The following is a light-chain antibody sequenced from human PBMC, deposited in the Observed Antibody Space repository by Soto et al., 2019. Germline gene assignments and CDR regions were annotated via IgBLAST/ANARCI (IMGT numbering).Light chain of an antibody. Sequence: DIQMTQSPSTLSGSVGDRVTITCRASQSISSWLAWYQQKPGTAPKLLIYKASTLQSGVPSRFSGSGSGTEFTLTISSLQPDDSATYYCQQYNDNWTFGQGTKV. CDR1: QSISSW. V-gene: IGKV1-5*03. CDR2: KAS. J-gene: IGKJ1*01. CDR3: QQYNDNWT.